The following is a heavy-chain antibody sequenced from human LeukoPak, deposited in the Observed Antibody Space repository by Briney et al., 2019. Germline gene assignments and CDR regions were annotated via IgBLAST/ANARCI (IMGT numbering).Heavy chain of an antibody. J-gene: IGHJ6*02. D-gene: IGHD2-2*01. V-gene: IGHV3-74*01. CDR3: ARGEGYCSSTSCHEAYYGMDV. CDR1: GFSFGTYW. Sequence: GGSLRLSCAASGFSFGTYWMHWVLQAPGKGLVWVSRINSDGSSTSYADSVKGRFTISRDNAKNTLYLQMNSLRAEDTAVYYCARGEGYCSSTSCHEAYYGMDVWGQGTTVTVSS. CDR2: INSDGSST.